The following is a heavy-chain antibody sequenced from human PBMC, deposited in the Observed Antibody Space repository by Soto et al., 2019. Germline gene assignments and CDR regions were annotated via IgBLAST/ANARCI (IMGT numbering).Heavy chain of an antibody. V-gene: IGHV3-21*01. D-gene: IGHD3-3*01. CDR3: AKSVFGVVINTPLDY. CDR1: GFTFSTYS. Sequence: PGGSLRLSCAASGFTFSTYSMNWVRQAPGKGLEWVSSMTSASSYIHYADSVKGRFTISRDNAKNSLYLQMNSLRAEDTAVYYCAKSVFGVVINTPLDYWGQGTLVTVSS. J-gene: IGHJ4*02. CDR2: MTSASSYI.